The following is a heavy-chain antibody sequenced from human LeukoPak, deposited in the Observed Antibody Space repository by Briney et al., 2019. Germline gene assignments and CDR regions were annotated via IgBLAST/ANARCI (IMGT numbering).Heavy chain of an antibody. Sequence: GGSLRLSCAASGFTFDDYGMSWVRQAPGKGLERVSVINWNGGSTGYADSVKGRFTIYRDNSKNSLYLQMNSLRAEDTALYYCARGTLYYDFWSGYPRGDYYYYMDVWGKGTTVTVSS. D-gene: IGHD3-3*01. J-gene: IGHJ6*03. V-gene: IGHV3-20*04. CDR1: GFTFDDYG. CDR2: INWNGGST. CDR3: ARGTLYYDFWSGYPRGDYYYYMDV.